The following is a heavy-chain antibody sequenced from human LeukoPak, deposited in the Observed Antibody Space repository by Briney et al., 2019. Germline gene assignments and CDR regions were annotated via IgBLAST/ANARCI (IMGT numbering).Heavy chain of an antibody. CDR2: IYPGDSDT. CDR1: GYSFTSYW. D-gene: IGHD6-13*01. J-gene: IGHJ3*02. Sequence: GESLKISCKGSGYSFTSYWIGWVRQMPGKGLEWMGIIYPGDSDTRYSPSFQGQVTISADKSISTAYLQWSSLKASDTAMYYCARQIGYSSSWYGRIAFDIWGQGTMVTVSS. V-gene: IGHV5-51*01. CDR3: ARQIGYSSSWYGRIAFDI.